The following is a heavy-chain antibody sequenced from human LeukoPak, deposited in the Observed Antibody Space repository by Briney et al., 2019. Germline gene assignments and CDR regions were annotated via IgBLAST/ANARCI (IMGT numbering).Heavy chain of an antibody. Sequence: GESLKISCKGSGYSFTSYWISWLRQMPGKGPEWMGRIDPSDSYTNYSPSFQGHVTISADKSISTAYLQWSSLKASDTAMYYCARLGDEYFDWLPPWGQGTLVTVSS. D-gene: IGHD3-9*01. CDR1: GYSFTSYW. J-gene: IGHJ5*02. CDR2: IDPSDSYT. V-gene: IGHV5-10-1*01. CDR3: ARLGDEYFDWLPP.